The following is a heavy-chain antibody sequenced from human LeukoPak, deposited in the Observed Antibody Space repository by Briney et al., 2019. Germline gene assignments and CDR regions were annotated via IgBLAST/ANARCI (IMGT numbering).Heavy chain of an antibody. CDR2: INHSGYT. CDR3: TRMTTGHDY. V-gene: IGHV4-34*01. J-gene: IGHJ4*02. Sequence: KTSETLSLTCAVSGVSFDDYYWSWIPQTPGKGLEWIGEINHSGYTNDSPSLKSRVTLSIATSRKQFSLNLRSVTVADAGIYYCTRMTTGHDYWGQGTLVTVSS. CDR1: GVSFDDYY. D-gene: IGHD4-17*01.